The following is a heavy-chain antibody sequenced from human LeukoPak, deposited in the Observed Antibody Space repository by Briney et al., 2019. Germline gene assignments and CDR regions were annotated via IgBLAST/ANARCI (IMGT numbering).Heavy chain of an antibody. CDR1: GFTFNGYG. Sequence: GGSLRLSCAASGFTFNGYGMSWVRQAPGKGLEWVSPTTSGGVNTYYADSVKGRFTISRDNSKNTLHLQMTSLRAEDTAVYYCAKQDGRGTYQYYFDFWGQGTLVTVSS. V-gene: IGHV3-23*01. D-gene: IGHD1-26*01. J-gene: IGHJ4*02. CDR2: TTSGGVNT. CDR3: AKQDGRGTYQYYFDF.